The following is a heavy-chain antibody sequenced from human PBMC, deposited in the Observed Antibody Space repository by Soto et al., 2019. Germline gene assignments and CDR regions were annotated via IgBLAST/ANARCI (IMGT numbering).Heavy chain of an antibody. CDR1: GVSISSSSYY. V-gene: IGHV4-39*01. CDR2: IYHSGST. CDR3: ARRAAAGTNYYYYYGMDV. D-gene: IGHD6-13*01. J-gene: IGHJ6*02. Sequence: PSETLSLTCPFSGVSISSSSYYWGWIRQPPGKGLEWIGSIYHSGSTYYNPSLKSRVTISVDTSKNQFSLKLSSVTAADTAVYYCARRAAAGTNYYYYYGMDVWGQGTTVTVSS.